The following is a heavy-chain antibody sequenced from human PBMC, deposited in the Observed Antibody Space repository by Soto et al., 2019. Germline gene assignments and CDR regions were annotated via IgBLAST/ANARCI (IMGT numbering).Heavy chain of an antibody. CDR2: IQYSGTT. CDR3: GRQNDRYRLDL. Sequence: SETLSLIFTVSGSAIGLYSLSCIRQPLGQGLEWIGYIQYSGTTNYNPSVKSRLTISLATPKNQSSLKLSSVTAAGTAVYYCGRQNDRYRLDLGDQGSGVSVS. CDR1: GSAIGLYS. J-gene: IGHJ5*02. D-gene: IGHD1-1*01. V-gene: IGHV4-59*08.